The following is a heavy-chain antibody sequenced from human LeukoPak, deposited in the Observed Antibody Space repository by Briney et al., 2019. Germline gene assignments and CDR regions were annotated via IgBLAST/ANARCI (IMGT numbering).Heavy chain of an antibody. CDR3: ARKGHILTGSDAFDI. CDR2: IYHSGST. CDR1: GGSISSGGYS. J-gene: IGHJ3*02. Sequence: SETLSLTCAVSGGSISSGGYSWSWIRQPPGKGLEWIGYIYHSGSTHYNPSLKSRVTISVDTSKNQFSLKLSSVTAADTAVYYCARKGHILTGSDAFDIWGQGTMVTVSS. D-gene: IGHD3-9*01. V-gene: IGHV4-30-2*01.